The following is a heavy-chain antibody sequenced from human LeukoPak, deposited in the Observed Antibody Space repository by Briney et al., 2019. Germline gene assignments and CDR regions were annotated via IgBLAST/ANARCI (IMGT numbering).Heavy chain of an antibody. J-gene: IGHJ4*02. CDR3: TKGTGRGSWTFDY. D-gene: IGHD2-15*01. V-gene: IGHV3-43*01. Sequence: GGSLRLSCAASGFTFDNYAMHWVRRAPGKGLEWVSLISWDGNTTYYAGSVKGRFTISRDNSRNSLYLQINNLRTEDTALYYCTKGTGRGSWTFDYWGRGTLVTVSS. CDR1: GFTFDNYA. CDR2: ISWDGNTT.